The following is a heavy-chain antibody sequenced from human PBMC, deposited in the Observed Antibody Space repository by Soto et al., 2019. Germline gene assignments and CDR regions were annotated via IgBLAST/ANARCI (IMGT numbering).Heavy chain of an antibody. V-gene: IGHV1-69*01. D-gene: IGHD5-12*01. CDR1: GGTFSSYG. CDR3: ARDVEVDATKRWFAS. CDR2: VISIFGSA. J-gene: IGHJ5*01. Sequence: QVQLVQSGVEVAKPGSSVKVSCKAFGGTFSSYGINWVRQALAQGLEWMGAVISIFGSANYARKFQDGVPISADASTITAIVAVRRLRSEDTAMYYCARDVEVDATKRWFASWGQGTLVTVSS.